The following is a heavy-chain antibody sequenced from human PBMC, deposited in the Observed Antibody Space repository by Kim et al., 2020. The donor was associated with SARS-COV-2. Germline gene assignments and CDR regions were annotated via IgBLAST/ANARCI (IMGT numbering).Heavy chain of an antibody. Sequence: SETLSLTCNVSGGSITNYYWSWIRQPPGKRLEWIGYIYYRGNTDYNPSLKSRVTISVDTPNNQFSLKLNSVTAADTALYYCVRHGDQATKWIDSWGQGTLVTVSS. V-gene: IGHV4-59*08. CDR1: GGSITNYY. CDR2: IYYRGNT. D-gene: IGHD7-27*01. CDR3: VRHGDQATKWIDS. J-gene: IGHJ4*02.